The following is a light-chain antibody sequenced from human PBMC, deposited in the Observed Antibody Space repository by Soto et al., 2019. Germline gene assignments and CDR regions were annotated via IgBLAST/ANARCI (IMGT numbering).Light chain of an antibody. CDR2: DAS. J-gene: IGKJ5*01. CDR1: QDISNY. V-gene: IGKV1-33*01. CDR3: LQHNTYPPT. Sequence: DIQMTQSPSSLSASVGDRVTITCQASQDISNYLNWYQQKLGKAPKLLIYDASNLETGVPSRFSGSGSGTEFTLTISSLQPEDFATYYCLQHNTYPPTFGQGTRLEIK.